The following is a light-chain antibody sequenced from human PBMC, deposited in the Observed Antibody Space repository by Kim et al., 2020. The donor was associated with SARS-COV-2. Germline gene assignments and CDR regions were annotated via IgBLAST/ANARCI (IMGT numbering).Light chain of an antibody. CDR2: SVS. CDR3: SSYTSSSTVV. Sequence: LSQPASVSGSPGQSITISCTGTSSDVGGYNYVSWYQQHPGKAPKLMIYSVSHRPSGVSNRFSGSKSGNTASLTISGLQAEDEADYYCSSYTSSSTVVFGGGTQLTVL. V-gene: IGLV2-14*03. CDR1: SSDVGGYNY. J-gene: IGLJ2*01.